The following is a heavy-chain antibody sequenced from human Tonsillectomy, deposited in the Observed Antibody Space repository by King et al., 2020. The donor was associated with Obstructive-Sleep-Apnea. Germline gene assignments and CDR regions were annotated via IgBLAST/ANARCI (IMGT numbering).Heavy chain of an antibody. CDR2: IYYTGST. Sequence: VQLQESGPGLVKPSQTLSLTCTVSGGSISSRSYYWSWIRQPPGEGLEWIGFIYYTGSTYYNPSVKSRVSISVDTSKNQFSLRLSSWTAADTAVYYCARVGIVGPTRFDYYGLDVWGQGTTVTVSS. D-gene: IGHD1-26*01. CDR3: ARVGIVGPTRFDYYGLDV. J-gene: IGHJ6*02. CDR1: GGSISSRSYY. V-gene: IGHV4-30-4*01.